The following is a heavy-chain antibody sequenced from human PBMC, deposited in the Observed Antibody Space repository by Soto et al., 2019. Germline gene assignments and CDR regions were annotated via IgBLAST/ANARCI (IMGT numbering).Heavy chain of an antibody. Sequence: ASLKVSCKASGYTFTIYGISWVRQAPGQGLEWMGWISAYNGNTNYAQKLQGRVTMTTDTSTSTAYMELRSLRSDDTAVYYCAAITHDTAMVQPAESYYYYYGMDVWGQGTTVTVSS. CDR2: ISAYNGNT. CDR3: AAITHDTAMVQPAESYYYYYGMDV. J-gene: IGHJ6*02. D-gene: IGHD5-18*01. V-gene: IGHV1-18*01. CDR1: GYTFTIYG.